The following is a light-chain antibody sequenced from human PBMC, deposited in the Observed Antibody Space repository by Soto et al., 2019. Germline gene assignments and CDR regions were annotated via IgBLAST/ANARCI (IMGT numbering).Light chain of an antibody. CDR2: EVN. J-gene: IGLJ1*01. CDR3: CSSGGSPTSV. CDR1: SSNVGSYKL. V-gene: IGLV2-23*02. Sequence: ALTQRASVSGSPGQSITISCTGTSSNVGSYKLVSWYQQHPGKAPKLMIFEVNKRPSGVSNRFSGSKSGNTASLTISGLKVEDEADYYCCSSGGSPTSVFGTGTKVTVL.